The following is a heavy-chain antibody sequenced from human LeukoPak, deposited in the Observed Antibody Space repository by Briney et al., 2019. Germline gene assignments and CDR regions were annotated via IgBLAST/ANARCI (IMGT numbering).Heavy chain of an antibody. CDR2: ISSSGSTI. J-gene: IGHJ4*02. V-gene: IGHV3-11*01. D-gene: IGHD3-10*01. CDR3: ARVDGGWELLSHLDY. Sequence: GSLRLSSAASGFTSSDYYMSWIRQAPGRGLGGVAYISSSGSTIYYADSVKSRFTITRDNAKNSLYLQMNSLRAEDTAVYYCARVDGGWELLSHLDYWGQGTLVTVSS. CDR1: GFTSSDYY.